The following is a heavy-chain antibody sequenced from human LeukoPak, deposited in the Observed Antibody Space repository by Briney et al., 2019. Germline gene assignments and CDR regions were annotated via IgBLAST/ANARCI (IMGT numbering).Heavy chain of an antibody. Sequence: GGSPRLSCAASGFTFSSYSMNWVRQAPGKGLERVSYISSSSSTIYYADSVKGRFTISRDNAKNSLYLQMNSLRAEDTAVYYCARIYGDYGHNCYGMDVWGQGTTVTVSS. CDR3: ARIYGDYGHNCYGMDV. CDR1: GFTFSSYS. V-gene: IGHV3-48*01. J-gene: IGHJ6*02. D-gene: IGHD4-17*01. CDR2: ISSSSSTI.